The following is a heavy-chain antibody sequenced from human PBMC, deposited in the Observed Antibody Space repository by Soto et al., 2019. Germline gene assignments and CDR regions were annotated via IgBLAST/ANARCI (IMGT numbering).Heavy chain of an antibody. J-gene: IGHJ6*03. V-gene: IGHV4-59*01. D-gene: IGHD7-27*01. CDR2: IYYSGST. Sequence: SETLSLTCTVSGGSISSYYWSWIRQPPGKGLEWIGYIYYSGSTNYNPSLKSRVTISVDTSKNQFSLKLSSVTAADTAVYYCARAVEQGRAPADHYYYYYYMDVWGKGTTVTVSS. CDR3: ARAVEQGRAPADHYYYYYYMDV. CDR1: GGSISSYY.